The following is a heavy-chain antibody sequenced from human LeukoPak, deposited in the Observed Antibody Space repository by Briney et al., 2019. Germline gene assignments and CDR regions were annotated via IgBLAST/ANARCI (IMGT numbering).Heavy chain of an antibody. J-gene: IGHJ4*02. CDR2: IYHSGST. CDR1: GGSISSSNW. Sequence: SETLSLNCAVSGGSISSSNWWSWVRQPPGKGLEWIGEIYHSGSTNYNPSLKSRVTISVDKSKNQFSLKLSSVTAADTAVYYCARSSPLLAAADYWGQGTLVTVSS. CDR3: ARSSPLLAAADY. D-gene: IGHD6-13*01. V-gene: IGHV4-4*02.